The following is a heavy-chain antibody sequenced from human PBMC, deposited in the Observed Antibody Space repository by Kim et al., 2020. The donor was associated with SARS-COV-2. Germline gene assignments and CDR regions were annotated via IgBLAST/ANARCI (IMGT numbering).Heavy chain of an antibody. CDR3: ARDRIVPAANYYYYYGMYV. Sequence: GGSLRLSCAASGFTFSSYWMHWVRQAPGKGLVWVSRINSDGSSTSYADSVKGRFTISRDNAKNTLYLQMNSLRAEDTAVYYCARDRIVPAANYYYYYGMYVWGQGTTVTVSS. D-gene: IGHD2-2*01. V-gene: IGHV3-74*01. CDR1: GFTFSSYW. CDR2: INSDGSST. J-gene: IGHJ6*02.